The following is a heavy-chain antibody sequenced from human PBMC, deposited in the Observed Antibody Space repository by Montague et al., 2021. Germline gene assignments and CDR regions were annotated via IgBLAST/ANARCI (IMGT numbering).Heavy chain of an antibody. V-gene: IGHV3-23*01. CDR3: AKNRAAPGRSSFDY. D-gene: IGHD6-13*01. Sequence: YRSLSCAASGFTFSGYAMSWVRQAPGKGLEWVSGTSATGGGTFYADSVKGRFVISRDNSKNTLFLQMNSLRADDTAVYYCAKNRAAPGRSSFDYWGQGTLVTVSS. CDR2: TSATGGGT. CDR1: GFTFSGYA. J-gene: IGHJ4*02.